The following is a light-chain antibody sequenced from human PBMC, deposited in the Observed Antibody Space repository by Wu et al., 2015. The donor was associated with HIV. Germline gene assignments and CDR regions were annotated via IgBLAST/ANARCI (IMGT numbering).Light chain of an antibody. CDR1: QSVNSN. J-gene: IGKJ2*04. CDR2: GAS. CDR3: QQYNNWPPWS. Sequence: EIVMTQSPATLSVYPGERATLSCRASQSVNSNLAWYQHKPGQAPRLLIYGASTRATGVPARFSGSGSGTEFTLTISSLRSEDFAVYYCQQYNNWPPWSFGQGTNLEIK. V-gene: IGKV3-15*01.